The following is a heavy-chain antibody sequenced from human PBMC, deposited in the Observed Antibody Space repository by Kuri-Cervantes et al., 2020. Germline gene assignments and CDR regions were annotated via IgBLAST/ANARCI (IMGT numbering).Heavy chain of an antibody. V-gene: IGHV3-11*04. CDR2: ISSSGNNI. J-gene: IGHJ4*02. CDR3: ARDLPSVVLMVYATNFDY. Sequence: GESLKISCAISGFTFSDYHMSWIRQAPGKGLEWVSSISSSGNNIDYADSVKGRFTISRDNAKNSLYLQMNSLRAEDTAVYYCARDLPSVVLMVYATNFDYWGQGTLVTVSS. CDR1: GFTFSDYH. D-gene: IGHD2-8*01.